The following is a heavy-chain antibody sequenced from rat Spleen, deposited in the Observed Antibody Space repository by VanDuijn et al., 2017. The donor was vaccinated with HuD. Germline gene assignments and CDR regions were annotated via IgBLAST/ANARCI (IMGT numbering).Heavy chain of an antibody. CDR1: GFSLTGNN. D-gene: IGHD5-1*01. V-gene: IGHV2S30*01. Sequence: QVQLKESGPGLVQPSQTLSLTCTVSGFSLTGNNVHWVRQPPGKGLEWMGRMRYDGDTYYNSALKSRLSISRDTSKNQVFLKMNSLQTDDTAIYYCTREHNWGFDYWGQGVTVTVSS. J-gene: IGHJ2*01. CDR3: TREHNWGFDY. CDR2: MRYDGDT.